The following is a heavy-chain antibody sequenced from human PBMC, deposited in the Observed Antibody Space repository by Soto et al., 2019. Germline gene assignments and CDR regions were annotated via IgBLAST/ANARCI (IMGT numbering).Heavy chain of an antibody. CDR2: VSHIDDNK. J-gene: IGHJ6*02. CDR3: ARGNMDV. CDR1: GFTFNLFT. V-gene: IGHV3-30-3*01. Sequence: VPLVESGGGVVQPGRSLRLSCAASGFTFNLFTFHWIRQAPGRGLEWVAVVSHIDDNKYYADSVKGRFTISRDNAKNTLYLQMNSLRPEDTALYYCARGNMDVWGRGTTVTVSS. D-gene: IGHD1-1*01.